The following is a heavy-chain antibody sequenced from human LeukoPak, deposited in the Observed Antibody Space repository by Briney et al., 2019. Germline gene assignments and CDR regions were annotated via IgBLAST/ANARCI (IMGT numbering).Heavy chain of an antibody. D-gene: IGHD3-22*01. Sequence: ASVNVSCKPSGRTFSSYAISWVRQAPGHGLEWMVGIIPIFGTANYAHKFQGRVTITADESTSTAYMELSSLRSEDTAVYYCARGTYYYDSSGYLNYWGQGTLGTVSS. CDR2: IIPIFGTA. CDR1: GRTFSSYA. V-gene: IGHV1-69*13. CDR3: ARGTYYYDSSGYLNY. J-gene: IGHJ4*02.